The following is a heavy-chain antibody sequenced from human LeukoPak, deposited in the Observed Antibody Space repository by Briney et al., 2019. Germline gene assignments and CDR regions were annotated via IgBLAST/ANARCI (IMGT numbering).Heavy chain of an antibody. CDR1: GGSFSGYY. CDR2: INHSGST. J-gene: IGHJ4*02. V-gene: IGHV4-34*01. Sequence: PSETLSLTCAVYGGSFSGYYWSWIRQPPGKGLEWIGEINHSGSTNYNPSLKSRVTISVDTSKNQFSLKLSSVTAADTAVYYCARGRANYGSSGYYPLGYWGQGTLVTVSS. CDR3: ARGRANYGSSGYYPLGY. D-gene: IGHD3-22*01.